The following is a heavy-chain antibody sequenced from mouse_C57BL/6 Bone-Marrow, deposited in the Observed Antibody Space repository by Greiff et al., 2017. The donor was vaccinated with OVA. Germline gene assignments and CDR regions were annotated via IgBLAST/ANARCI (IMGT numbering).Heavy chain of an antibody. D-gene: IGHD1-1*01. CDR2: ISGGGGNT. J-gene: IGHJ2*01. CDR3: ARHDYYGSIFDY. Sequence: EVQRVESGGGLVKPGGSLKLSCAASGFTFSSYTMSWVRQTPEKRLEWVATISGGGGNTYYPDSVKGRFTISRDNAKNTLYLQMSSLRSEDTALYYCARHDYYGSIFDYWGQGTTPTVSS. CDR1: GFTFSSYT. V-gene: IGHV5-9*01.